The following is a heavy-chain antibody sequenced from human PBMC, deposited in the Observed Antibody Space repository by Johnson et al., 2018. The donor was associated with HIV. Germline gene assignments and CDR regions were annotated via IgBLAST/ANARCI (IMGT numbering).Heavy chain of an antibody. CDR3: ARGLGWDTNLAFDI. CDR1: GFTFSTYD. J-gene: IGHJ3*02. D-gene: IGHD4-11*01. Sequence: VQLVESGGGVVQPGRSLRLSCAASGFTFSTYDMHWVRQAPGKGLEWVSFIGTIGDTQYAGSVKGRFTTSRENAKNSFLLQMNGLRDADTAVYYCARGLGWDTNLAFDIWGQGTMVTVSS. CDR2: IGTIGDT. V-gene: IGHV3-13*01.